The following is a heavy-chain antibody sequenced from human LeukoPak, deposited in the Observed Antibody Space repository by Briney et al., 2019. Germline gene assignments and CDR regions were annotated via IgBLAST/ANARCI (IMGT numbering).Heavy chain of an antibody. Sequence: GGSLRLSCAASGFTFSSYGMHWGRQGPGKGVEGVSLIWYDGSNKYYADSVKGRFTISRDNSKNTLNLQMNSLRAEDTALYYCARDRAMVVGSSWYYDYWGQGTLVTVSS. J-gene: IGHJ4*02. V-gene: IGHV3-33*01. CDR3: ARDRAMVVGSSWYYDY. CDR1: GFTFSSYG. CDR2: IWYDGSNK. D-gene: IGHD5-18*01.